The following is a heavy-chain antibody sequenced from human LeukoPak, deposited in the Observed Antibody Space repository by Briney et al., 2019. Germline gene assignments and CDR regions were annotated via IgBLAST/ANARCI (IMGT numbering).Heavy chain of an antibody. CDR1: GGSFSGYY. J-gene: IGHJ5*02. Sequence: SETLSLTCAVYGGSFSGYYWSWIRQPPGKGLEWIGEINHSGSTNYNPSLKSRVTISVDTSKNQFSLKLSSVTAADTAVYYCARGLRYCSSTSCYRIRRWLDPWGQGTLVTVSS. V-gene: IGHV4-34*01. CDR3: ARGLRYCSSTSCYRIRRWLDP. CDR2: INHSGST. D-gene: IGHD2-2*01.